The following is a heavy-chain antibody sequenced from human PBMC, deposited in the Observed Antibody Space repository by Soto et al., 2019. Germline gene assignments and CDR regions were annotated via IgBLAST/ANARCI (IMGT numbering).Heavy chain of an antibody. J-gene: IGHJ6*02. V-gene: IGHV3-48*02. CDR1: GFTFSSYS. CDR3: ARDPAPYYDILTGYDRAYYYYGMDV. D-gene: IGHD3-9*01. CDR2: ISSSSSTI. Sequence: PGGSLRLSCAASGFTFSSYSMNWVRQAPGKGLEWVSYISSSSSTIYYADSVKGRFTISRDNAKNSLYLQMNSLRDEDTAVYYCARDPAPYYDILTGYDRAYYYYGMDVWGQGTTVTVSS.